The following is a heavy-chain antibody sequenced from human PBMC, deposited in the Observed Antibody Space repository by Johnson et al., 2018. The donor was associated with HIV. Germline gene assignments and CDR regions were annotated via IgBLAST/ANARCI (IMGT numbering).Heavy chain of an antibody. V-gene: IGHV3-9*01. J-gene: IGHJ3*02. CDR1: GFTFDDYA. D-gene: IGHD3-9*01. CDR3: AKDGDYDILPLGDAFDI. CDR2: ISWNSGSI. Sequence: EVQLVESGGRLVQPGRSLRLSCAASGFTFDDYAMHWVRQAPGKGLEWVSGISWNSGSIGYADSVKGRFAISKENSKNTLYLQRNSLRAEETAVYYCAKDGDYDILPLGDAFDIWGQGTMVTVSS.